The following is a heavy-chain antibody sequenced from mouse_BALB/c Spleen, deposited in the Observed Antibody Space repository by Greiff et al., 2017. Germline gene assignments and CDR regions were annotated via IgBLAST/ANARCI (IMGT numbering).Heavy chain of an antibody. CDR2: INPSTGYT. D-gene: IGHD2-3*01. Sequence: QVQLKESGAELAKPGASVKMSCKASGYTFTSYWLHWVKQRPGQGLEWIGYINPSTGYTEYNQKFKDKATLTADKSSSPAYMQLSSLTAEDSAVYDCARDGWPDDWGQGTTLTVSS. V-gene: IGHV1-7*01. CDR3: ARDGWPDD. CDR1: GYTFTSYW. J-gene: IGHJ2*01.